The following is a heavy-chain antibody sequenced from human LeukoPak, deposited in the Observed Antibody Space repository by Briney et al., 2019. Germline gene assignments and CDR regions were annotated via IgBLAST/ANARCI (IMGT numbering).Heavy chain of an antibody. D-gene: IGHD3-10*01. Sequence: PGGSLRLSCAASGFTVSSNYMSWVRQAPGKGLEWVSVIYSGGSTYYADSVKGRFTISRDNSKNTLYLQMNSLRAEDTAVYYCAKGLGYYYGSGSYQGGGDYWGQGTLVTVSS. CDR2: IYSGGST. V-gene: IGHV3-53*01. CDR3: AKGLGYYYGSGSYQGGGDY. CDR1: GFTVSSNY. J-gene: IGHJ4*02.